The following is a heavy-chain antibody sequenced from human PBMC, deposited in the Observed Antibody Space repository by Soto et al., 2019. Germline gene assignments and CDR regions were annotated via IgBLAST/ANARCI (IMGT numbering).Heavy chain of an antibody. J-gene: IGHJ4*02. Sequence: AGSLRLSCAASGVTFSRFELHWVRQAPGKGLEWISYISSSGSTAYYASSVEGRFTISRDNANNSVYLQMDSLRAEDTALYYCTRAAWFPYLSFYWGQGALVTVSS. V-gene: IGHV3-48*03. CDR2: ISSSGSTA. D-gene: IGHD3-10*01. CDR3: TRAAWFPYLSFY. CDR1: GVTFSRFE.